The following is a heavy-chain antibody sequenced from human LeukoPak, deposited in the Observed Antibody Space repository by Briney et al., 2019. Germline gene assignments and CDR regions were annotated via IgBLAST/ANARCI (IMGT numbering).Heavy chain of an antibody. CDR1: GYTFTGYY. CDR3: ARGGSGSYFSWLDP. D-gene: IGHD3-10*01. J-gene: IGHJ5*02. Sequence: ASVKVSCKASGYTFTGYYIHWVRQAPGQGLECMGWVNPNSGGTNYAQKFQGRVTMTRDTSISTAYMELSRLRSDDTAVYYCARGGSGSYFSWLDPWGQGTLVTVSS. CDR2: VNPNSGGT. V-gene: IGHV1-2*02.